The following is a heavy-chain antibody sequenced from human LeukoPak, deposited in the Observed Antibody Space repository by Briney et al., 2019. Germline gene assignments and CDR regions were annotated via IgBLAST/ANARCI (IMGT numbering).Heavy chain of an antibody. CDR3: ARGWDSGSYSPLD. CDR2: INHSGST. V-gene: IGHV4-34*01. D-gene: IGHD1-26*01. CDR1: GGSFSGYY. J-gene: IGHJ4*02. Sequence: PSETLSLTCAVCGGSFSGYYWTWIRQPPGKGLEWIGEINHSGSTNYNPSLKSRVTISVDTSKNQFSLKLSSVTAADTAVYYCARGWDSGSYSPLDWGQGTLVTVSS.